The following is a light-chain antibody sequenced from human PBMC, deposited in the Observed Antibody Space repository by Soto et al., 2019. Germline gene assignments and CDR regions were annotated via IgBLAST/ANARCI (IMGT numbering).Light chain of an antibody. J-gene: IGKJ3*01. CDR2: WAS. V-gene: IGKV4-1*01. Sequence: DIVMTQSPDSLAVSLGERATISCRSSQSLSYNSNNRTRLAWYQQRPGQSPKLLIYWASTRESGVPDRFSGSGFGTDFTLTISSLQAADVAVYYCQQYYIPPLTFGPGTKVDLQ. CDR1: QSLSYNSNNRTR. CDR3: QQYYIPPLT.